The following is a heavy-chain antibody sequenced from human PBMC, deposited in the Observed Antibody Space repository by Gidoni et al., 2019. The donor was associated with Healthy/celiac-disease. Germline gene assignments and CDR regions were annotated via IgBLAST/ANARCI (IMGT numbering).Heavy chain of an antibody. D-gene: IGHD3-9*01. CDR3: ARGAGSPYYDILTGPYYYYGMDV. CDR1: GGTVSSYA. V-gene: IGHV1-69*01. CDR2: IIPIFGTA. Sequence: QVQLVQSGAEVKKPGSSVTVSCKASGGTVSSYAISWVRQAPGQGLEWMGGIIPIFGTANYAQKFQGRVTITADESTSTAYMELSSLRSEDTAVYYCARGAGSPYYDILTGPYYYYGMDVWGKGTTVTVSS. J-gene: IGHJ6*04.